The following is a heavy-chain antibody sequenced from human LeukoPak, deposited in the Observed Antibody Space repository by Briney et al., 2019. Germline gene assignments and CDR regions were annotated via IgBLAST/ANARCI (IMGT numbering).Heavy chain of an antibody. Sequence: GGSLRLSCAASEFTLSKYAMHWVRQAPGKGLEWVAVISYDETNKYYADSVKGRFTISRDDSENTLYLQMNSLRAEDTAVYYCASGLAYCGGDYLFDNWGQGTLVTVSS. V-gene: IGHV3-30-3*01. CDR3: ASGLAYCGGDYLFDN. CDR2: ISYDETNK. J-gene: IGHJ4*02. D-gene: IGHD2-21*02. CDR1: EFTLSKYA.